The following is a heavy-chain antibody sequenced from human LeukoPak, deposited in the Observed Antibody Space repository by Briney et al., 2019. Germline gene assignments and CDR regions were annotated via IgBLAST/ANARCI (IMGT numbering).Heavy chain of an antibody. J-gene: IGHJ4*02. V-gene: IGHV3-21*01. CDR1: GFTFSSYS. D-gene: IGHD5-12*01. CDR3: ARDRGYSGYDLTFDY. Sequence: GRSLRLSCASSGFTFSSYSMNWVRQAPGKGLEWGSSISSSSSYIYYADSVKGRLTISRDNAKNSLYRQMNSLRAEDTAVYYCARDRGYSGYDLTFDYWGPGTMVTVSS. CDR2: ISSSSSYI.